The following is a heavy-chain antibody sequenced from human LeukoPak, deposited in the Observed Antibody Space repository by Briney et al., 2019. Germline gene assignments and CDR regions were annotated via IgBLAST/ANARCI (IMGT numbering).Heavy chain of an antibody. V-gene: IGHV1-69*11. D-gene: IGHD2-21*01. CDR1: GGVYTTYA. CDR2: IIPFLGTT. CDR3: TIIPNVILFTHYFEY. Sequence: SVKVSCKASGGVYTTYAISWVRQAPGQGLEWMGSIIPFLGTTNYAQKFQGRVTITADEPTRTAYMELTYVRSDDTAVYYCTIIPNVILFTHYFEYWGQGTLVTVSS. J-gene: IGHJ4*02.